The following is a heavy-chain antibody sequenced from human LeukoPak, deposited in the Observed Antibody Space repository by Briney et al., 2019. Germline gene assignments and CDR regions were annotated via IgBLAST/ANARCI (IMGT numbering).Heavy chain of an antibody. CDR1: GGSFSGYY. J-gene: IGHJ4*02. CDR3: ASSVLRYFDWLFALDY. Sequence: SETLSLTCAVYGGSFSGYYWSWIRQPPGKGLEWIGEINHSGSTNYNPSLKSRVTISVDRSKNQFSLKLSSVTAADTAVYYCASSVLRYFDWLFALDYWGQGTLVTVSS. CDR2: INHSGST. D-gene: IGHD3-9*01. V-gene: IGHV4-34*01.